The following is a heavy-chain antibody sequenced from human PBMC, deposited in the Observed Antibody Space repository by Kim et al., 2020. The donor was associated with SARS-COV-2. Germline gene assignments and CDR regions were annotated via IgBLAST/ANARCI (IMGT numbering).Heavy chain of an antibody. Sequence: GGSLRLSCAASGFIVRTNYMNWVRQAPGKGLEWVSVFYRGGNTYYAESVKGRFTISRDNSKNTVYLQMNSLRADDTAVYYCARDGALLGGLDVWCPGTTV. CDR3: ARDGALLGGLDV. CDR2: FYRGGNT. V-gene: IGHV3-53*01. CDR1: GFIVRTNY. D-gene: IGHD3-16*01. J-gene: IGHJ6*02.